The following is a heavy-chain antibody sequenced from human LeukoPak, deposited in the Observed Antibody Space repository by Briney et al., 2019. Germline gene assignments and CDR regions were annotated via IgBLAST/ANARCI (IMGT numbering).Heavy chain of an antibody. CDR1: GDSITNSY. Sequence: SETLSLTCTVSGDSITNSYWNWIRQPPGRGLEWIGRISYGGSTNYNPSLKSRVIISRDTSKNQFSLELTSVTAADTAIYYCAKRIIEARENGDSNWLDPWGQGTLVTVSS. CDR3: AKRIIEARENGDSNWLDP. CDR2: ISYGGST. V-gene: IGHV4-59*08. J-gene: IGHJ5*01. D-gene: IGHD4-17*01.